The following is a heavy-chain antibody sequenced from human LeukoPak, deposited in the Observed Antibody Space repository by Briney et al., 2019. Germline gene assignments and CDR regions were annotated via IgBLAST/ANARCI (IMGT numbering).Heavy chain of an antibody. D-gene: IGHD3-10*01. Sequence: GGSLRLSCAASGFTFSSYWMSWVRQAPGKGREWVANIKQDGSEKYYVDSVKGRFTISRDNAKNSLYLQMNSLRAEDTAVYYCARDGPYYYGSGIDYWGQGTLVTVSS. CDR1: GFTFSSYW. J-gene: IGHJ4*02. V-gene: IGHV3-7*03. CDR3: ARDGPYYYGSGIDY. CDR2: IKQDGSEK.